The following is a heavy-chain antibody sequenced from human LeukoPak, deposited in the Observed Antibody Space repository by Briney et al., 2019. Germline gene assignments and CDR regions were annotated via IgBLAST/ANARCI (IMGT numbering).Heavy chain of an antibody. CDR3: ARAGLTLYYDSSGPYNWFDP. J-gene: IGHJ5*02. CDR2: IYYSGST. CDR1: GGSISSSSYY. Sequence: SETLSLTCTVSGGSISSSSYYWGWIRQPPGKGLEWIGSIYYSGSTYYNPSLKSRVTISVDTSKNQFSLKLSSVTAADTAVYYCARAGLTLYYDSSGPYNWFDPWGQGTLVTVSS. D-gene: IGHD3-22*01. V-gene: IGHV4-39*07.